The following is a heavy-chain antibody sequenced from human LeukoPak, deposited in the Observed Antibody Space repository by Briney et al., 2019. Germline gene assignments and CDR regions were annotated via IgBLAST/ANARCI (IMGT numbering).Heavy chain of an antibody. CDR1: GGSFSGYF. Sequence: SETLSLTCAVYGGSFSGYFWSWIRQPPGKGLEWIGEINHSGGTNYNPSLKSRVTISVDTSKNQFSLKMSSVTAADTAVYYCARAPSGEVESAARGDYLDYWGQGTLVTVSS. V-gene: IGHV4-34*01. CDR2: INHSGGT. CDR3: ARAPSGEVESAARGDYLDY. J-gene: IGHJ4*02. D-gene: IGHD6-13*01.